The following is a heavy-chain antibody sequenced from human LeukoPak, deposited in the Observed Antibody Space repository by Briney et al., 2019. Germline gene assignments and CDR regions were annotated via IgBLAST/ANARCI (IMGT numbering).Heavy chain of an antibody. CDR2: IYYSGST. CDR1: GGSISSSSYY. V-gene: IGHV4-39*01. J-gene: IGHJ4*02. D-gene: IGHD6-13*01. Sequence: SETLSLTCTVSGGSISSSSYYWGGIRQPPGKGLEWIGGIYYSGSTYYNPSLKSRVTISVDTSKNQFSLKLSSVTAADTAVYYCARHNSFGSSWYYFDYWGQGTLVTVSS. CDR3: ARHNSFGSSWYYFDY.